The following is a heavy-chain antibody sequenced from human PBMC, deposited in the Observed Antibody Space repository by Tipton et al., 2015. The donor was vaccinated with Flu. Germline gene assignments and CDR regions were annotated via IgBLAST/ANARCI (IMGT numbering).Heavy chain of an antibody. Sequence: GSLRLSCAASGFTFSRYAMNWVRQAPGKGLEWISYINSGSNTIYYADSVKGRFTISRDNAKNSLYLRMDSLRVEDTAVYYCARDHIVESPVWGQGTLVTVFS. V-gene: IGHV3-48*03. CDR1: GFTFSRYA. J-gene: IGHJ4*02. D-gene: IGHD2-15*01. CDR2: INSGSNTI. CDR3: ARDHIVESPV.